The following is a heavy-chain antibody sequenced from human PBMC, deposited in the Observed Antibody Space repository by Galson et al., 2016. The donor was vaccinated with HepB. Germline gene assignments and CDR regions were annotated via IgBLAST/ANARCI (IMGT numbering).Heavy chain of an antibody. V-gene: IGHV4-39*02. D-gene: IGHD2-8*02. J-gene: IGHJ5*02. CDR1: GDSVSSSSFY. CDR2: VSYSGGT. CDR3: ARGNSAPLPGGVQYWFDP. Sequence: SETLSLTCTVSGDSVSSSSFYWGWIRQSPGRGLECIGNVSYSGGTYYNPSLESRVTMSLDTSKNHLSLELSSVTAADTAIYFCARGNSAPLPGGVQYWFDPWGRGTQVTVSS.